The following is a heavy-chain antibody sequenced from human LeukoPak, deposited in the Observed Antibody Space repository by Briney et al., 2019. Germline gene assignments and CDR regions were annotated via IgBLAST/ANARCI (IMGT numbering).Heavy chain of an antibody. D-gene: IGHD2-2*03. CDR2: IKSDGSAT. CDR3: AMDINGDLFHV. V-gene: IGHV3-74*01. J-gene: IGHJ4*02. Sequence: PGGSLRLSCAGSAFSFSSYWMHWVRQPPEKGLEWVFIIKSDGSATAYADSVKGRFSMSTDSAKYTASLHMNSLRVEDTAMYYCAMDINGDLFHVWGQGTPVTVSS. CDR1: AFSFSSYW.